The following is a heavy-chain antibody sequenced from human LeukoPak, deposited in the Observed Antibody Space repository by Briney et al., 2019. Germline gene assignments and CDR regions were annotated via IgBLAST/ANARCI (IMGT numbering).Heavy chain of an antibody. CDR3: ARGIYGSGSYYPYYYYYMDV. CDR1: GYTFTSYD. D-gene: IGHD3-10*01. Sequence: ASVKVSCKASGYTFTSYDINWVRQATGQGLEWMGWMNPNSGNTGYAQKFQGRVTMTRNTSISTAYMELSSLRSEDAAVYYCARGIYGSGSYYPYYYYYMDVWGKGTTVTISS. V-gene: IGHV1-8*01. J-gene: IGHJ6*03. CDR2: MNPNSGNT.